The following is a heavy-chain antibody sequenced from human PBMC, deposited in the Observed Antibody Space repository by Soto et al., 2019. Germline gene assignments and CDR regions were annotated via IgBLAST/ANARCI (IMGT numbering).Heavy chain of an antibody. CDR2: ISSSGSTI. V-gene: IGHV3-48*04. Sequence: GGSLRLSCAASGFTFSSYSMNWVRQAQGKGLEWVSYISSSGSTIYYADSVRGRFTISRDNAKNSLYLQMNSLRAEDTAVYYCARVRDIVVVVAATHFQHWGQGTLVTVSS. CDR3: ARVRDIVVVVAATHFQH. D-gene: IGHD2-15*01. J-gene: IGHJ1*01. CDR1: GFTFSSYS.